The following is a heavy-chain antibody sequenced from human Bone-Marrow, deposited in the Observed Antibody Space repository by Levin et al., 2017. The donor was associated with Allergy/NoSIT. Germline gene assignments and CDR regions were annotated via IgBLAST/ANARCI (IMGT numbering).Heavy chain of an antibody. D-gene: IGHD4-23*01. CDR3: VGGYYYYYYAMDV. J-gene: IGHJ6*02. CDR1: GSSFSSFA. V-gene: IGHV3-30*04. CDR2: ISFDGSEQ. Sequence: AGGSLRLSCAASGSSFSSFAIHWVRQAPGKGLEWVAVISFDGSEQYYIDSVKGRFTISRDNFKKTLYLQMNSLRAEDTAVYYCVGGYYYYYYAMDVWGRGTTVTVSS.